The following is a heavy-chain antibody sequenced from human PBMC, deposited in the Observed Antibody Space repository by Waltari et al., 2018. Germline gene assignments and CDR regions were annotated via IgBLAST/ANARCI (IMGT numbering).Heavy chain of an antibody. J-gene: IGHJ6*02. Sequence: QGPLVQSGAEVTKPGASLKVSCKASEYLFTAFHIHSRRQAPGRGLEWMGRINPNTGGTNLAESFQGRVTVTRDTSITTAYMELTRLTSDDTAMYYCARSTGTSYDSYYKGLDVWGQGTTLTVSS. V-gene: IGHV1-2*06. CDR1: EYLFTAFH. CDR3: ARSTGTSYDSYYKGLDV. D-gene: IGHD3-16*01. CDR2: INPNTGGT.